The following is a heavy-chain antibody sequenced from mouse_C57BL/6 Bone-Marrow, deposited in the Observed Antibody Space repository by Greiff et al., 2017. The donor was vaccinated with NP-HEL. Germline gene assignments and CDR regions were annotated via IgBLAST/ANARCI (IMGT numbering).Heavy chain of an antibody. CDR1: GFSLTSYG. Sequence: VQLQQSGPGLVQPSQSLSITCTVSGFSLTSYGVHWVRQSPGKGLEWLGVIWRGGSTDYNAAFMSRLSLTQDNSKSQVFFKMNSLQADDTAIYYCAKNHYYGSSPYAMDYWGQGTSVTVSS. CDR3: AKNHYYGSSPYAMDY. J-gene: IGHJ4*01. V-gene: IGHV2-5*01. CDR2: IWRGGST. D-gene: IGHD1-1*01.